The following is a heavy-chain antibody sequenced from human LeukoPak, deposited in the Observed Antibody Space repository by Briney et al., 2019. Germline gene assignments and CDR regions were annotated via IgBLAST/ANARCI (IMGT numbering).Heavy chain of an antibody. Sequence: SETLSLTCTVSGGSISSGSYYWSWIRQPAGKGLEWIGRIYTSGSTNYNPSLKSRVTISVDTSKNQFSLKLSSVTAADTAVYYCARERKDIQLWSKERYYYYMDVWGEGTTVTVSS. D-gene: IGHD5-18*01. V-gene: IGHV4-61*02. CDR2: IYTSGST. CDR1: GGSISSGSYY. J-gene: IGHJ6*03. CDR3: ARERKDIQLWSKERYYYYMDV.